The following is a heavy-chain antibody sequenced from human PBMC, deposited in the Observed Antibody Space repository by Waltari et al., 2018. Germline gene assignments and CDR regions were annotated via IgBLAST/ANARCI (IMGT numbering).Heavy chain of an antibody. V-gene: IGHV3-9*01. CDR3: AKATSVTYYYYGMDV. J-gene: IGHJ6*02. Sequence: EVQLVESGGDLVQPGRSLRLSCAASGFTFDEYPMHVFLQAPGKGLTWISGMSWNGGTINYVDSVKGQFTISRDNAKNSLYLQMNSLRAEDTALYYCAKATSVTYYYYGMDVWGQGTTVTVSS. CDR2: MSWNGGTI. CDR1: GFTFDEYP. D-gene: IGHD4-17*01.